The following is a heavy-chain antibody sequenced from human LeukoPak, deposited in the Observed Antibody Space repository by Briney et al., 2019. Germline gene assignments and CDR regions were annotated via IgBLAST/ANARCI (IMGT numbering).Heavy chain of an antibody. CDR3: ASVPVPLRYFDWLSASPPIGY. CDR1: GGSISSSSYY. Sequence: SETLSLTCTVSGGSISSSSYYWGWIRQPPGKGLEWIGSIYYSGSTYYNPSLKSRVTISVDTSKNQFSLKLSSVTAADTAVYYCASVPVPLRYFDWLSASPPIGYWGQGTLVTGSS. V-gene: IGHV4-39*07. J-gene: IGHJ4*02. D-gene: IGHD3-9*01. CDR2: IYYSGST.